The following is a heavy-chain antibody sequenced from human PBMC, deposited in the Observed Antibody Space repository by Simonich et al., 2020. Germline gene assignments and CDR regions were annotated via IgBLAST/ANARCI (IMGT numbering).Heavy chain of an antibody. CDR3: AKDLGERITMIVVVIDAFDI. CDR2: ISGSGGST. D-gene: IGHD3-22*01. CDR1: GFTFSSYA. Sequence: GGGLVQPGGSLRLSCAASGFTFSSYAMSWVRQAPGKGLGWVSAISGSGGSTYYADSVKGRFTISRDNSKITLYLQMNSLRAEDTAVYYCAKDLGERITMIVVVIDAFDIWGQGTMVTVSS. J-gene: IGHJ3*02. V-gene: IGHV3-23*01.